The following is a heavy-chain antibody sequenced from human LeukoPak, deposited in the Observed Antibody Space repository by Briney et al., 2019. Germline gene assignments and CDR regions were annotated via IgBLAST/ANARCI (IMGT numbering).Heavy chain of an antibody. CDR1: GGSSSGYY. CDR3: ARGTSGARYYYYGMDV. D-gene: IGHD2-8*02. Sequence: SETLSLTCAVYGGSSSGYYWSWIRQPPGKGLEWIGEINHSGSTNYNPSLKSRVTISVDTSKNQFSLKLSSVTAADTAVYYCARGTSGARYYYYGMDVWGKGTTVTVSS. J-gene: IGHJ6*04. V-gene: IGHV4-34*01. CDR2: INHSGST.